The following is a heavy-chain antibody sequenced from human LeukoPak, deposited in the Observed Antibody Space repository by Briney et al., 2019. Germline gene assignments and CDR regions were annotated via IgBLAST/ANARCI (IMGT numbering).Heavy chain of an antibody. V-gene: IGHV3-74*01. D-gene: IGHD1-26*01. CDR3: AEWELTSQAFDI. CDR2: INSDGSST. J-gene: IGHJ3*02. Sequence: GGSLRLSCAASGFTFSSYWMHWVRQAPGKGLVWVSRINSDGSSTSYADSVKGRFTISRDNAKNTLYLQMNSLRAEDTAVYYCAEWELTSQAFDIWGQGTMVTVPS. CDR1: GFTFSSYW.